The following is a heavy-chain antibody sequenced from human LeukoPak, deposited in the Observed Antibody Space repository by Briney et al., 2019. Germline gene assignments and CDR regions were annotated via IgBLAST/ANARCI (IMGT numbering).Heavy chain of an antibody. CDR3: ARDKGTTCIDN. D-gene: IGHD4-17*01. V-gene: IGHV4-59*01. CDR1: GFSISSYY. Sequence: PSETLSLTCTVSGFSISSYYWSWIRQPPGKGLEWIGYISDSGGTNYNPSLKSRVTISIDTSKKQFSLKARSVSAADAPVYYCARDKGTTCIDNWGQGALVTVSS. J-gene: IGHJ4*02. CDR2: ISDSGGT.